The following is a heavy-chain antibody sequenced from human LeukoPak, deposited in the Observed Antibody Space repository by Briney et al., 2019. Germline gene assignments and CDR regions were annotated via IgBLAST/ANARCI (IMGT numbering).Heavy chain of an antibody. CDR2: IYTSGST. CDR3: ARGAVGDYYYYGMDV. J-gene: IGHJ6*02. V-gene: IGHV4-4*07. Sequence: SETLSLTCNVSGGSINTYYWSWIRQPAGKGLEWIGRIYTSGSTNYNPSLKSRVTMSVDTSKNQFSLKLSSVTAADTAVYYCARGAVGDYYYYGMDVWGQGTTVTVSS. CDR1: GGSINTYY.